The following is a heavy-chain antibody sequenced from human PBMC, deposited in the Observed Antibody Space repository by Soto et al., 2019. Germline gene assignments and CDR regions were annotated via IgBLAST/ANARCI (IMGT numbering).Heavy chain of an antibody. V-gene: IGHV3-64D*06. CDR2: ISSNGGST. D-gene: IGHD2-15*01. CDR1: GFTFSSYA. J-gene: IGHJ5*02. CDR3: VKGYCSGGSCYSHVVGWGA. Sequence: EVQLVESGGGLVQPGGSLRLSCSASGFTFSSYAMHWVRQAPGKGLEYVSAISSNGGSTYYADSVKGRFTISRDNSKNTLYLQMSSLRAEDTAVYYCVKGYCSGGSCYSHVVGWGAWGQGTLVTVSS.